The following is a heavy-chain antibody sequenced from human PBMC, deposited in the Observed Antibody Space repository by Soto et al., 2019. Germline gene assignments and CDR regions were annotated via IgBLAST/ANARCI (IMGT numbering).Heavy chain of an antibody. V-gene: IGHV3-30-3*01. CDR2: ISYDGSNK. CDR1: GFTFSSYA. CDR3: ARSLQYYYGSGSYPPYYYYGMDV. J-gene: IGHJ6*02. Sequence: QVQLVESGGGVVQPGRSLRLSCVASGFTFSSYAMHWVRQAPGKGLEWVAVISYDGSNKYYADSVKGRFTISRDNSKNTLYLQMNSLRAEDTAVYYCARSLQYYYGSGSYPPYYYYGMDVWGQGTTVTVSS. D-gene: IGHD3-10*01.